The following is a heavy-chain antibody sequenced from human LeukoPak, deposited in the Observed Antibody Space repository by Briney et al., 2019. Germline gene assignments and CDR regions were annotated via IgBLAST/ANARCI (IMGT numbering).Heavy chain of an antibody. CDR3: ARDSGAGAILFDY. CDR2: IYYSGST. V-gene: IGHV4-59*01. CDR1: GGSISSYY. D-gene: IGHD1-26*01. Sequence: PSETLSLTCTVSGGSISSYYWSWIRQPPGKGLEWIGYIYYSGSTNYNPSLKSRVTISVDTSKNQFSLKLSSVTAADTAVYYCARDSGAGAILFDYWGQGTLVTVSS. J-gene: IGHJ4*02.